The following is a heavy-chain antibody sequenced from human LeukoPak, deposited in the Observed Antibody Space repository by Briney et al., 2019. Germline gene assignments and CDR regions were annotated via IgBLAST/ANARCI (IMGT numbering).Heavy chain of an antibody. V-gene: IGHV3-7*01. CDR2: IKQDGSEK. Sequence: PGGSLRLSCAASGFTFSSYWMSWVRQAPGKGLEWVANIKQDGSEKYYVDSVKGRFTISRDNAKSSLYLQMNSLRAEDTAVYYCARDDATYYDFWSGSGSNWFDPWGQGTLVTVSS. J-gene: IGHJ5*02. D-gene: IGHD3-3*01. CDR3: ARDDATYYDFWSGSGSNWFDP. CDR1: GFTFSSYW.